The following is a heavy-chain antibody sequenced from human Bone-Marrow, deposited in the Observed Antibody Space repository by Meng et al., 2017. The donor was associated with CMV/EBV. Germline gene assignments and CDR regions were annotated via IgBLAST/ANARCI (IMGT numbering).Heavy chain of an antibody. D-gene: IGHD2-21*01. Sequence: GESLKISCAASRFTFNIYAMSWVRQAPGKGLEWVSTVFATNDNPKYSDSVQGRFAISRDNSRNPLYLQMSSLRAEDTAIYYCAKMVGYCGGNSCASQPFDNWGQGTLVTVSS. V-gene: IGHV3-23*01. CDR2: VFATNDNP. CDR1: RFTFNIYA. CDR3: AKMVGYCGGNSCASQPFDN. J-gene: IGHJ4*02.